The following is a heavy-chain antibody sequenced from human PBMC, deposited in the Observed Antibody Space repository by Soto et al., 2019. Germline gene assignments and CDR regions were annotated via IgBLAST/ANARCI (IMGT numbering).Heavy chain of an antibody. Sequence: QVQLVQSGAEVKKPGASVKVSCETSGYTFTNYYIHWVRQAPGQGLEWMGVINPSGGSPTYAQRFQGRVSMTKDTSTSTVSMELSSLRSDDTAVFFCARGSYGGYELDHWGQGPLVTVSS. CDR3: ARGSYGGYELDH. J-gene: IGHJ4*02. CDR2: INPSGGSP. CDR1: GYTFTNYY. D-gene: IGHD5-12*01. V-gene: IGHV1-46*01.